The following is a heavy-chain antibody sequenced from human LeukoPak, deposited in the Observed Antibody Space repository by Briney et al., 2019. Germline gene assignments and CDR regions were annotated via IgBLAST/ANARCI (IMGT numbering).Heavy chain of an antibody. Sequence: GASVKDSCKASGYTFTSYDINWVRQATGQGLEWMGWMNPNSGNTGYAQKFQGRVTMTRNTSISTAYMELSSLRSEDTAVYYCARKYSSGWYDGYGMDVWGQGTTVTVSS. J-gene: IGHJ6*02. D-gene: IGHD6-19*01. CDR1: GYTFTSYD. CDR3: ARKYSSGWYDGYGMDV. V-gene: IGHV1-8*01. CDR2: MNPNSGNT.